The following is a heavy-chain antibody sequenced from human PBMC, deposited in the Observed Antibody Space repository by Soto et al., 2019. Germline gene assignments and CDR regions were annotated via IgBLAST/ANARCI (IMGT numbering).Heavy chain of an antibody. CDR1: GFTFSSYA. CDR3: AAHPPGIAARDLVW. V-gene: IGHV3-23*01. D-gene: IGHD6-6*01. Sequence: EVQLLESGGGLVQPGGSLRLSCAASGFTFSSYAMSWVRQAPGKGLEWVSAISGSGGSTYYADSVKGRFTISRDNSKNPLYLQINRLRAEDTAVYYCAAHPPGIAARDLVWWGQGTLVTVSS. J-gene: IGHJ4*02. CDR2: ISGSGGST.